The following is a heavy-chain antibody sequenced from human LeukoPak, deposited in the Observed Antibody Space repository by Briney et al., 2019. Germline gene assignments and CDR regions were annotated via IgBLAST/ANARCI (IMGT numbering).Heavy chain of an antibody. CDR2: INSDGSST. V-gene: IGHV3-74*01. CDR1: GFTFASYA. Sequence: GGSLRLSCAASGFTFASYAMSWVRQAPGKGLVWVSRINSDGSSTTYADSVKGRFTISRDNAKNMLYLQMNSLRAEDMAVYYCARGKVGVYDAFDIWGQGTMVTVSS. J-gene: IGHJ3*02. D-gene: IGHD1-26*01. CDR3: ARGKVGVYDAFDI.